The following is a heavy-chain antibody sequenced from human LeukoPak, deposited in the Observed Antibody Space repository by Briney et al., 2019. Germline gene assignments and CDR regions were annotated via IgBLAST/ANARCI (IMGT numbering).Heavy chain of an antibody. D-gene: IGHD2-15*01. J-gene: IGHJ4*02. V-gene: IGHV3-7*03. CDR3: ARGYCSGGSCYGDY. CDR1: GFTFSSYW. CDR2: IKQDGSEK. Sequence: GGSLRLSCAASGFTFSSYWMSWVRQAPGKGLEWVANIKQDGSEKYYVDSVKGRFTISRDNAKNSLYLQMNSLRAEDTVVYYCARGYCSGGSCYGDYWGQGTLVTVSS.